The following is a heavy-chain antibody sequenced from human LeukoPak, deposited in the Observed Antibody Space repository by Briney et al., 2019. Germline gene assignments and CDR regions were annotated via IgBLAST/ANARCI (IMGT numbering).Heavy chain of an antibody. D-gene: IGHD3-3*01. CDR1: GFTFSSYS. CDR2: ISSSSSYI. J-gene: IGHJ6*03. V-gene: IGHV3-21*01. CDR3: ARGTIFGVVIVHYYYMDV. Sequence: GGSLRLSCAASGFTFSSYSMNWVRQAPGKGLEWVSSISSSSSYIYYADSVKGRFTISRDNAKNSLYLQMSSLRAEDTAVYYCARGTIFGVVIVHYYYMDVWGKGTTVTVS.